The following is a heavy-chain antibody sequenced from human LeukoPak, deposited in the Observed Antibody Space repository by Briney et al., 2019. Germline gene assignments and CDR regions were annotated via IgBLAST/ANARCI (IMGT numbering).Heavy chain of an antibody. D-gene: IGHD6-13*01. V-gene: IGHV3-74*01. Sequence: PGGSLRLSCAASGFTFSSYWMHWVRQAPGKGLVWVSRINSDGSSTSYADSVKGRFTISRDNAKNTLYLQMNSLRAEDTALYYCARDAVLRNIAAAGYFDYWGQGTLVTVSS. J-gene: IGHJ4*02. CDR1: GFTFSSYW. CDR3: ARDAVLRNIAAAGYFDY. CDR2: INSDGSST.